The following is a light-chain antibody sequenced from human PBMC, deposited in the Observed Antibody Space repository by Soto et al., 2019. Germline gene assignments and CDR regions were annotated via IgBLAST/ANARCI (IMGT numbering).Light chain of an antibody. Sequence: QSALTQPASVSGSPGQSITISCTGTSSDVGGYNYVSWYQQHPGKAPKLMIYEVNNRPSGVFNRFSGSKSGNTASLTISGLQAEDEAYYYCSSHTTSGTLIFGGGTKLTVL. V-gene: IGLV2-14*01. J-gene: IGLJ2*01. CDR3: SSHTTSGTLI. CDR2: EVN. CDR1: SSDVGGYNY.